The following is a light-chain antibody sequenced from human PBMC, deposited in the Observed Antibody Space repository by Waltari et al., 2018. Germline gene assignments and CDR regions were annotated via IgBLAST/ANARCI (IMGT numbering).Light chain of an antibody. CDR3: QQYVESPPPLMYT. V-gene: IGKV1-39*01. J-gene: IGKJ2*01. CDR1: QNILHN. CDR2: SGS. Sequence: DIQMTQSPSSLSASVGDRVTITCRATQNILHNLHWYQQKPGKAPNLMIFSGSNLQTGGPARFSGSGSGTLFTLTISNLQPEDFAVYYCQQYVESPPPLMYTFGQGTKLEIK.